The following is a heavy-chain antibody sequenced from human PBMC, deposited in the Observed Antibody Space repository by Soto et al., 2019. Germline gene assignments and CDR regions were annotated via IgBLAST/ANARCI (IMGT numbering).Heavy chain of an antibody. J-gene: IGHJ6*02. Sequence: QVQLQESGPGLVKPSQTLSLTCTVSGGSISSGGYYWSWIRQHPGKGLEWIGYIYYSGSTYYNPSLKRRVTISVYTSKNQFSLKLSSVTAADTAVYYCARELRFGEDYYGMDVWGQGTTVTVSS. CDR1: GGSISSGGYY. CDR3: ARELRFGEDYYGMDV. D-gene: IGHD3-10*01. V-gene: IGHV4-31*03. CDR2: IYYSGST.